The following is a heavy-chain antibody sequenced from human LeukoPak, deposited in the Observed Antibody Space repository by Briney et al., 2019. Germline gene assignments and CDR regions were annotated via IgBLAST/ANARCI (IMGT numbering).Heavy chain of an antibody. Sequence: GGSLRLSCAPSGFTFSSHAMTWVRQTPGKGLEWVSTITANGGSTYYADSVKGRFTISRDNPKNTLYLQMNGLRAEDTAIYYCAKRYCGGAACYSMDWGQGTLVTASS. CDR2: ITANGGST. V-gene: IGHV3-23*01. CDR1: GFTFSSHA. D-gene: IGHD2-15*01. CDR3: AKRYCGGAACYSMD. J-gene: IGHJ4*02.